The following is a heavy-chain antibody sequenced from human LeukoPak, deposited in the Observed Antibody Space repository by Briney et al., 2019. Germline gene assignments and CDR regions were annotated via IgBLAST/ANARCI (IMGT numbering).Heavy chain of an antibody. J-gene: IGHJ4*02. Sequence: PGGSLTLTCAASGFTFSRYSMSWVGQAPGKGLEWVSAISGSGGSTYYADSVKGRFTISRDNSKNTLYLQMNSLRAEDTAVYYCAKELLLWFREWEYWGQGTLVTVSS. CDR3: AKELLLWFREWEY. CDR1: GFTFSRYS. V-gene: IGHV3-23*01. D-gene: IGHD3-10*01. CDR2: ISGSGGST.